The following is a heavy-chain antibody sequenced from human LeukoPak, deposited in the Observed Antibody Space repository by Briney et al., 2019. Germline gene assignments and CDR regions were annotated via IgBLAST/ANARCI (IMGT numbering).Heavy chain of an antibody. D-gene: IGHD5-24*01. J-gene: IGHJ3*02. CDR3: AREFRRDGDAFDI. CDR1: RFTFSSYA. CDR2: ISYDGSNK. Sequence: GGSLRLSCAASRFTFSSYAMHWVRQAPGKGLEWVAVISYDGSNKYYADSVKGRFTISRDNSKNTLYLQMNSLRAEDTAVYYCAREFRRDGDAFDIWGQGTMVTVSS. V-gene: IGHV3-30-3*01.